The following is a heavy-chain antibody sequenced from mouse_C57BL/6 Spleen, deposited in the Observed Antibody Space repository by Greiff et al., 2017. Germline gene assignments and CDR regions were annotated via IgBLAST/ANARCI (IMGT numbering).Heavy chain of an antibody. CDR3: ARFTTVVARYFDV. Sequence: VKLKQSGAELVKPGASVKISCKASGYAFSSYWMNWVKQRPGKGLEWIGQIYPGDGDTNYNGKFKGKATLTADKSSSTAYMQLSSLTSEDSAVYFCARFTTVVARYFDVWGTGTTVTVSS. CDR1: GYAFSSYW. V-gene: IGHV1-80*01. CDR2: IYPGDGDT. J-gene: IGHJ1*03. D-gene: IGHD1-1*01.